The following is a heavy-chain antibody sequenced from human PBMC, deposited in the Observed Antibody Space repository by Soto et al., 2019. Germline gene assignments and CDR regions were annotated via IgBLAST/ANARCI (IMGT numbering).Heavy chain of an antibody. CDR2: IYYSGST. CDR3: ARDLAAGNCDY. Sequence: SETLSLTCTVSGGSISSSSYYWGWIRQPPGKGLEWIGSIYYSGSTYYNPSLKSRVTMTTDTSTSTAYMELRSLRSDDTAVYYCARDLAAGNCDYWGQGTLVTVSS. CDR1: GGSISSSSYY. J-gene: IGHJ4*02. V-gene: IGHV4-39*02. D-gene: IGHD6-13*01.